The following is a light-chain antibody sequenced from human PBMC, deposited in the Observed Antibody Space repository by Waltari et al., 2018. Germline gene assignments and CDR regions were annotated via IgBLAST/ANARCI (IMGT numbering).Light chain of an antibody. CDR2: DNN. Sequence: QSVLTQPPSVSAAPGQRVTISCSGGSSNIGNNDVSWYQQFPGTPPNLLITDNNEHPFGIPGRFSGSKSGTSAPLGITGLQTGDEADYYCATWDSRLSVVVFGGGTKVTVL. V-gene: IGLV1-51*01. CDR1: SSNIGNND. J-gene: IGLJ3*02. CDR3: ATWDSRLSVVV.